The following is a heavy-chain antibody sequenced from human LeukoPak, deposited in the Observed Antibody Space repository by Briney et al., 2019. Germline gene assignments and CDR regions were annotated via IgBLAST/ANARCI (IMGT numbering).Heavy chain of an antibody. CDR3: AREMYYYDSSLSGAFDI. D-gene: IGHD3-22*01. J-gene: IGHJ3*02. CDR1: GFTFDDYG. Sequence: GGSLRLSCAASGFTFDDYGMSWVRQAPGKGLEWVSGINWNGGSTGYADSVKGRFTISRDNAKNSLYLQMNSLRAEDTALYYCAREMYYYDSSLSGAFDIWGQGTMVTVSS. V-gene: IGHV3-20*04. CDR2: INWNGGST.